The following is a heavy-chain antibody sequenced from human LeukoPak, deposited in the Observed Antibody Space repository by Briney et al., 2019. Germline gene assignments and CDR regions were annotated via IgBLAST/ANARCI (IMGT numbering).Heavy chain of an antibody. CDR1: GFTFSSYW. Sequence: PAGSLRLSCAASGFTFSSYWMHWVRQAPGKGLVWVSRINSDGSSTNYADSVKGRFTISSDNAKNTLYLQINSLRAEDTAVYYCAGSVYYWGQGTLVTVSS. V-gene: IGHV3-74*01. J-gene: IGHJ4*02. CDR3: AGSVYY. CDR2: INSDGSST.